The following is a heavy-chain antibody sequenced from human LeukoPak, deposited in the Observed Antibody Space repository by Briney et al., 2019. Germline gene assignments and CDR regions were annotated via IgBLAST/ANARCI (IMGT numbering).Heavy chain of an antibody. D-gene: IGHD5-12*01. CDR2: IRCSSSTI. CDR3: AREVSGYDFGY. J-gene: IGHJ4*02. Sequence: GGSLRLSCAASGFTFSSYEINWVRQAPGKGPEWVSYIRCSSSTISYADPVRGRFTISRDNAKNSLYLQMNSLRAEDTAVYYCAREVSGYDFGYWGQGTLVTVSS. CDR1: GFTFSSYE. V-gene: IGHV3-48*03.